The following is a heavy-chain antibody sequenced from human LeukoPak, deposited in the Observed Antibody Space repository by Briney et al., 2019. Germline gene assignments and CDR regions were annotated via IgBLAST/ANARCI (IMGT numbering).Heavy chain of an antibody. V-gene: IGHV3-30*18. J-gene: IGHJ4*02. D-gene: IGHD1-26*01. Sequence: GGSLRLSCAASGVTFSSYGMHWVRQAPGKGLEWVAVISYDGSNKYYADSVKGRFTISRDNSKNTLYLQMKSLRAEDTAVYYCAKVIVGATMNARNDYWGQGTLVTVSS. CDR3: AKVIVGATMNARNDY. CDR1: GVTFSSYG. CDR2: ISYDGSNK.